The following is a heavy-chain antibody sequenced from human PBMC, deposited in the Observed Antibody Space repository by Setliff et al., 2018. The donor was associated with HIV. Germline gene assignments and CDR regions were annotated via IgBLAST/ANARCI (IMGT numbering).Heavy chain of an antibody. Sequence: SETLSLTCSVSGGSISSSTYYWGWIRQPPGKGLEWTGDIFYTGSTYYNPSLKSRVTISLDTPKNQLSLNLKSVTAADTAVYYCATSLNGDSEPWYFDFWGRGSLVTVSS. CDR1: GGSISSSTYY. CDR2: IFYTGST. J-gene: IGHJ2*01. D-gene: IGHD4-17*01. CDR3: ATSLNGDSEPWYFDF. V-gene: IGHV4-39*07.